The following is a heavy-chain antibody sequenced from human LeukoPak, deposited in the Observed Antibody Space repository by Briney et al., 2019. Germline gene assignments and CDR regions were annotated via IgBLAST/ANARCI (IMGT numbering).Heavy chain of an antibody. Sequence: GGSLRLSCAASGFIFSGSTIHWVRQASGKGLEWVGRIRSKANTYATSYAASVKGRFTISRDDSKNTAYLQMNSLKTEDTAVYYCTSLWFGELLNHEHAFDIWGQGTMVTVSS. J-gene: IGHJ3*02. V-gene: IGHV3-73*01. CDR1: GFIFSGST. CDR2: IRSKANTYAT. D-gene: IGHD3-10*01. CDR3: TSLWFGELLNHEHAFDI.